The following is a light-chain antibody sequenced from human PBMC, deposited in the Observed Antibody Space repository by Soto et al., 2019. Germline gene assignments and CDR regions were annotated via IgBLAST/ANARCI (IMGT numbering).Light chain of an antibody. CDR3: QQYYSSPYT. CDR2: GAS. J-gene: IGKJ2*01. Sequence: DIVMTQSPDYLAVSLGERATIHCQSSQSVFYRSDNRNNLTWYQQKPGQPPKLLIYGASIRESGIPDRFSGNGSGTHFTLAISSLQAEDVAVYYCQQYYSSPYTFGQGTKLQIK. V-gene: IGKV4-1*01. CDR1: QSVFYRSDNRNN.